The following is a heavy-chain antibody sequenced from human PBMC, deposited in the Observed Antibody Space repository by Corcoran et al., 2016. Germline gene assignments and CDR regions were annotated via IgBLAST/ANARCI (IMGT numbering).Heavy chain of an antibody. CDR3: ARAPAGPYFDY. Sequence: QVQLVQSGAEVKKPGASVKVSCKASGYTFTSYGISWVRQAPGQGLEWMGGISVYNDNTNYAQKLQGRVTMTTDTSTRTAYMELRSLRYDDTAVYYCARAPAGPYFDYWGQGTLVTVSS. CDR2: ISVYNDNT. V-gene: IGHV1-18*01. CDR1: GYTFTSYG. D-gene: IGHD2-2*01. J-gene: IGHJ4*02.